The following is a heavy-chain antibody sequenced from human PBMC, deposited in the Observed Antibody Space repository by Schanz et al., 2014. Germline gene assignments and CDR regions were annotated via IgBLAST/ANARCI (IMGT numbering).Heavy chain of an antibody. CDR2: ISAYNGNT. CDR1: GYSFTSYG. V-gene: IGHV1-18*01. J-gene: IGHJ6*02. Sequence: QVQLVQSGAEVKKPGASVKVSCKASGYSFTSYGITWVRQAPGQGLEWMGWISAYNGNTNYAQKLQGRLTMTTDTSTSTAYMELRSLRSDDTAVYYCARDNLVSSSWYNYYGMDVWGQGTTVTVSS. CDR3: ARDNLVSSSWYNYYGMDV. D-gene: IGHD6-13*01.